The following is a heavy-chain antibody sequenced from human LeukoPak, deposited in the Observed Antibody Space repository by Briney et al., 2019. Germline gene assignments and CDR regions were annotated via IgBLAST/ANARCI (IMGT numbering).Heavy chain of an antibody. V-gene: IGHV3-15*01. CDR3: TTDVEVLAAFDI. J-gene: IGHJ3*02. CDR2: IKSKTDGGTT. CDR1: GFTFSNAW. Sequence: GGSLRLSCAASGFTFSNAWMSWVRQAPGKGLEWVGRIKSKTDGGTTDYAAPVKGRFTISRDDSKNTLYLQMNSLKTEDTAVYYCTTDVEVLAAFDIWGQGTMVTVSS.